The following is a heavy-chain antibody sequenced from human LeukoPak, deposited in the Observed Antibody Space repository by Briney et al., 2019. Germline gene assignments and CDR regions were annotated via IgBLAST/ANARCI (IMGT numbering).Heavy chain of an antibody. CDR2: IIPIFGTA. V-gene: IGHV1-69*13. Sequence: ASVKVSCKASGGTFSSYAISWVRQAPGQGLEWMGGIIPIFGTANYAQKFQGRVTITADESTSTAYMELSSLRSEDTAVYYCVRANYGGNGAYYYYGMDVWGQGTTVTVSS. CDR3: VRANYGGNGAYYYYGMDV. D-gene: IGHD4-23*01. J-gene: IGHJ6*02. CDR1: GGTFSSYA.